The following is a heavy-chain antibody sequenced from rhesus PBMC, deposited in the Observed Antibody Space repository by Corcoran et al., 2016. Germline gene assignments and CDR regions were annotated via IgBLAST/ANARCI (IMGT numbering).Heavy chain of an antibody. CDR3: ARRVRGYSYTADY. J-gene: IGHJ4*01. CDR1: GYRFTSYS. D-gene: IGHD5-12*01. V-gene: IGHV1-200*01. CDR2: INPRNVNT. Sequence: QVQLVQSGAEVKKPGASVKLSCKASGYRFTSYSINWVRQALGQGLEWVGWINPRNVNTGSAQKFQGIVTMTRDTSTRTAYMELSSLRSEDTAVYYCARRVRGYSYTADYWGQGVLVTVSS.